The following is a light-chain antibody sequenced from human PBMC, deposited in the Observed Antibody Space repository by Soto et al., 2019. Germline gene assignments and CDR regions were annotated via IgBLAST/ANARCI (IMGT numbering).Light chain of an antibody. CDR2: EVS. CDR3: SSDAGSNNYVV. Sequence: QSVLTQPPSASGSPGQSVTISCTGTSSDVGGYNYVSWYQQHPGKAPKLIIYEVSKRPSGVPDRFSGSKSGNTACLTVSGRHAEDEADYYCSSDAGSNNYVVFGGGTKLTFL. V-gene: IGLV2-8*01. J-gene: IGLJ2*01. CDR1: SSDVGGYNY.